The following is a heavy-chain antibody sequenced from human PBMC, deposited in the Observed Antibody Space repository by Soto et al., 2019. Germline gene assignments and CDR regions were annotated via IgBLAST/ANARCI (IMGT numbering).Heavy chain of an antibody. CDR3: ARDVGLVVVAANWFDP. CDR1: GYTFTSYG. CDR2: ISAYNGNT. Sequence: ASVKVSCKASGYTFTSYGISWVRQAPGQGLEWMGWISAYNGNTNYAQKLQGRVTMTTDTSTSTAYMELRSLRSDDTAVYYCARDVGLVVVAANWFDPWGQGTMVTVYS. D-gene: IGHD2-15*01. V-gene: IGHV1-18*04. J-gene: IGHJ5*02.